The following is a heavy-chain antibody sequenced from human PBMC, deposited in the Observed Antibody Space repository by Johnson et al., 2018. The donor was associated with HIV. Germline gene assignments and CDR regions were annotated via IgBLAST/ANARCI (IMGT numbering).Heavy chain of an antibody. J-gene: IGHJ3*02. Sequence: QVQLMESGGGVVQPGRSLRLSCAASGFTFSTYDMHWVRQAPGKGLEWVAVISYDGSNKYYADSVKGRFTISRDNAKNSLYLQMNSLRAEDTALYYCARSRPYEGVPAATGAFDIWGQGTMVTVSS. CDR2: ISYDGSNK. CDR1: GFTFSTYD. CDR3: ARSRPYEGVPAATGAFDI. V-gene: IGHV3-30*04. D-gene: IGHD2-2*01.